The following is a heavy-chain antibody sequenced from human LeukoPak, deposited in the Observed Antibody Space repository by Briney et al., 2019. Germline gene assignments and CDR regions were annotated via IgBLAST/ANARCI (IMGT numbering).Heavy chain of an antibody. Sequence: SVKVSCKASGGTFSSYAISWVRQAPGQGLEWMGRIIPILGITNYARKFQGRVTITADKSTSTAYMELSSLRSEDTAVYYCARNSAVGAFDIWGQGTMVTVSS. V-gene: IGHV1-69*04. CDR3: ARNSAVGAFDI. J-gene: IGHJ3*02. CDR1: GGTFSSYA. D-gene: IGHD5-18*01. CDR2: IIPILGIT.